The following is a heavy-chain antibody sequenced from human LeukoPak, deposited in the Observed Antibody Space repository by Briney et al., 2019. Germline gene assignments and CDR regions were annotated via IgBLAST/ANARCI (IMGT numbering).Heavy chain of an antibody. Sequence: GASVKVSCKASGYIFTSYGISWVRQAPGQGLEWMGWISGYNGDTKYGQKVQGRVSITTDTSTRTAYMELRSLRSEDTAVYYCARPRRAAAGPRYNYQYGMDVWGQGTTVTVSS. CDR3: ARPRRAAAGPRYNYQYGMDV. D-gene: IGHD6-13*01. J-gene: IGHJ6*02. V-gene: IGHV1-18*01. CDR1: GYIFTSYG. CDR2: ISGYNGDT.